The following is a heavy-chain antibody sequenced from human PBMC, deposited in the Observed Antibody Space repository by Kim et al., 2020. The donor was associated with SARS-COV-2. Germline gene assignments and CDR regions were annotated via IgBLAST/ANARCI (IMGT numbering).Heavy chain of an antibody. CDR1: GGSISSYY. Sequence: SETLSLTCTVSGGSISSYYWSWIRQPPGKGLEWIGYIYYSGSTNYNPSLKSRVTISVDTSKNQFSLKLSSVTAADTAVYYCARGEDILTGYQYYYYMDVWGKGTTVTVSS. J-gene: IGHJ6*03. CDR3: ARGEDILTGYQYYYYMDV. V-gene: IGHV4-59*01. CDR2: IYYSGST. D-gene: IGHD3-9*01.